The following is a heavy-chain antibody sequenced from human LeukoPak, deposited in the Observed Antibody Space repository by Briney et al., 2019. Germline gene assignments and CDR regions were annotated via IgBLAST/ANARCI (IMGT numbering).Heavy chain of an antibody. J-gene: IGHJ3*02. CDR1: GFTFSSYG. V-gene: IGHV3-23*01. D-gene: IGHD2-21*02. Sequence: GALRLSCAASGFTFSSYGMSWVRQAPGKGLEWVSAISGSGGSTYYADSVKGRFTISRDNSKNTLYLQMNSLRAEDTAVYYCAKLAYCGGDCYADAFDIWGQGTMVTVSS. CDR2: ISGSGGST. CDR3: AKLAYCGGDCYADAFDI.